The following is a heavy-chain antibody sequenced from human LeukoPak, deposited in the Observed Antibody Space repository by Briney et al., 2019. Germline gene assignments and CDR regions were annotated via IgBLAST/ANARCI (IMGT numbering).Heavy chain of an antibody. D-gene: IGHD3-10*01. CDR1: GFTFDDYA. J-gene: IGHJ4*02. CDR3: VKDRVTMVRGVDY. Sequence: GGSLRLSCAASGFTFDDYAMHWVRQAPGKGLEWVSGISWNSGSIGYADSVKGRFTISRDNAKNSLYLQMNSLRAEDTALYYCVKDRVTMVRGVDYWGQGTLVTVSS. V-gene: IGHV3-9*01. CDR2: ISWNSGSI.